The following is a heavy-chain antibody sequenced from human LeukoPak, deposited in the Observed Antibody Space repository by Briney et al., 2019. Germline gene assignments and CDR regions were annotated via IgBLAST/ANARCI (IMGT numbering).Heavy chain of an antibody. D-gene: IGHD5-12*01. CDR3: ARATSPKRGYSGYGNYYFDY. CDR2: FDPEDGET. V-gene: IGHV1-24*01. Sequence: ASVKVSCKVSGYTLTELSMHWVRQAPGKGLEWMGGFDPEDGETIYAQKLQGRVTMTEDTSTDTAYMELSSLRSEDAAVYYCARATSPKRGYSGYGNYYFDYWGQGTLVTVSS. J-gene: IGHJ4*02. CDR1: GYTLTELS.